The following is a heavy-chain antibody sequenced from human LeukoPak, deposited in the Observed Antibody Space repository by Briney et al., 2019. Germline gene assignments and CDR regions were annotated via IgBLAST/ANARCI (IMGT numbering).Heavy chain of an antibody. J-gene: IGHJ3*02. CDR2: ISSSGNTI. CDR1: GFTFSTYE. CDR3: ARDGNYYDSSGYYQDAFDI. V-gene: IGHV3-48*03. D-gene: IGHD3-22*01. Sequence: GGSLRLSCAASGFTFSTYEMNWVRQAPGKGLEWVSYISSSGNTIYHADSVRGRFTISRDNAKNSLHLQMNSLRAEDTAVYYCARDGNYYDSSGYYQDAFDIWGQGTMVTVSS.